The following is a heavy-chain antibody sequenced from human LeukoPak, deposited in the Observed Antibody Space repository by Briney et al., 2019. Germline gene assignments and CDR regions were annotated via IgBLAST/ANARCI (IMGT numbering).Heavy chain of an antibody. D-gene: IGHD3-10*01. Sequence: GESLKISCKGSGYSFTSYWIGWVRQMPGKGLEWMGIIYPGDSDTRYSPSFQGQVTISADKSISTAYLQWRSLKASDTAMYYCARHGITMVRGPPGGMDVWGQGTTVTVSS. V-gene: IGHV5-51*01. CDR1: GYSFTSYW. CDR2: IYPGDSDT. CDR3: ARHGITMVRGPPGGMDV. J-gene: IGHJ6*02.